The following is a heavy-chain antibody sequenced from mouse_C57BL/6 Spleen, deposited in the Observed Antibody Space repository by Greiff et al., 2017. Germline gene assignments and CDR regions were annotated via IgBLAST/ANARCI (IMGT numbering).Heavy chain of an antibody. J-gene: IGHJ2*01. CDR3: ARDGYYRYYFDY. Sequence: EVKVVESGGGLVKPGGSLKLSCAASGFTFSSYAMSWVRQTPEKRLEWVATISDGGSYTYYPDNVKGRFTISRDNAKNNLYLQMSHLKSEDTAMYYCARDGYYRYYFDYWGQGTTLTVSS. CDR2: ISDGGSYT. V-gene: IGHV5-4*01. D-gene: IGHD2-3*01. CDR1: GFTFSSYA.